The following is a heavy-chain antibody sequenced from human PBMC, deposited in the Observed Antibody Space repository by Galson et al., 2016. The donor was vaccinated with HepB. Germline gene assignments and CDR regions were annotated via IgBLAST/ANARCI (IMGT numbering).Heavy chain of an antibody. J-gene: IGHJ3*02. CDR3: ARGTFCSGDSCYSPAFDM. Sequence: SLRLSCAASGFTFSGYNMDWVRQAPGKGLEWVSYISSGSSAIYYADSVKGRFTISRDNAKNSLYLQMNTLRAEDTAVYYCARGTFCSGDSCYSPAFDMWGQGTMVNVSS. D-gene: IGHD2-15*01. CDR2: ISSGSSAI. CDR1: GFTFSGYN. V-gene: IGHV3-48*01.